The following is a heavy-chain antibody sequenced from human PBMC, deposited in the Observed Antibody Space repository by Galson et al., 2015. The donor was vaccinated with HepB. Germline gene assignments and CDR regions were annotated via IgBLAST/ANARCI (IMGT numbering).Heavy chain of an antibody. CDR2: IRNKPYGGTT. Sequence: SLRLSCAGSGFTFDDHAMSWFRQAPGKGLEWVGFIRNKPYGGTTEYAASVQGRFSISRDDSRSIVYLQMNSLKSEDTAMYYCTRNGRGYYYDWFFDLWGRGTLVTVSS. V-gene: IGHV3-49*03. CDR3: TRNGRGYYYDWFFDL. CDR1: GFTFDDHA. J-gene: IGHJ2*01. D-gene: IGHD3-10*02.